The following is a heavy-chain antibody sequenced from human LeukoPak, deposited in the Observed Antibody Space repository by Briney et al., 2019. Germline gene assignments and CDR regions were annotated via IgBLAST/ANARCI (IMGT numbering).Heavy chain of an antibody. CDR2: IYSGGST. V-gene: IGHV3-66*02. CDR1: GFTVSSNY. CDR3: ARDSSGYDYYYYYYMDV. J-gene: IGHJ6*03. D-gene: IGHD5-12*01. Sequence: GGSLRLSCAASGFTVSSNYMSWVRQAPGKGLEWVSVIYSGGSTYYADSVKGRFTISRDNSKNTLYLQMNSLRAEDTAVYYCARDSSGYDYYYYYYMDVWGKGTTVTVSS.